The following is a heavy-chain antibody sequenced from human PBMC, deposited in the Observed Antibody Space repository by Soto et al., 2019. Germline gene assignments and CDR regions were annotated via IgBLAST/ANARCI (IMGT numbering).Heavy chain of an antibody. J-gene: IGHJ6*02. Sequence: EVQLVESGGGLVQPGGSLRLSCAASGFTFSSYWMSWVRQAPGKGLEWVANIKQDGSEKYYVDSVKGRFTISRDNAKNSLYLQMNSLRAEDTAVYYCARGAEGHFQDRYGMDVWGQGTTVTVSS. CDR1: GFTFSSYW. CDR3: ARGAEGHFQDRYGMDV. V-gene: IGHV3-7*01. CDR2: IKQDGSEK.